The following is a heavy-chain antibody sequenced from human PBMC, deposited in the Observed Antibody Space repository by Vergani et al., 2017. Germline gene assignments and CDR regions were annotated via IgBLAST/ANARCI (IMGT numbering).Heavy chain of an antibody. CDR1: VFKFSDHY. D-gene: IGHD1-1*01. CDR2: ISPGASTV. J-gene: IGHJ6*02. CDR3: AKNPGISTTRHYYAMDV. Sequence: LEESGGGSVKPGGSLRLSCAASVFKFSDHYMSWIRQAPGKGLEWVSHISPGASTVSYTDSVTGRFTVSRDNDNNSLTLDMTTLRVEDPAVYYCAKNPGISTTRHYYAMDVWGQGTTVTVSS. V-gene: IGHV3-11*04.